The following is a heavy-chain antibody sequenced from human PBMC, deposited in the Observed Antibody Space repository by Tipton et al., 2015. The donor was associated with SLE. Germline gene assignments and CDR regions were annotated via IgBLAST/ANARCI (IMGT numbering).Heavy chain of an antibody. CDR1: GGSISSHY. V-gene: IGHV4-38-2*02. CDR3: ARDDLGIAVAGTGSFDY. J-gene: IGHJ4*02. D-gene: IGHD6-19*01. Sequence: TLSLTCTVSGGSISSHYWSWIRQPPGKGLEWIGSIYHSGSTYYNPSLKSRVTISVDTSKNQFSLKLISVTAADTAVYYCARDDLGIAVAGTGSFDYWGQGTLVTVSS. CDR2: IYHSGST.